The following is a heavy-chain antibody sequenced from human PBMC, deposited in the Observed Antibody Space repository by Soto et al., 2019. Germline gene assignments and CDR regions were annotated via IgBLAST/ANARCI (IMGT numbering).Heavy chain of an antibody. D-gene: IGHD6-13*01. J-gene: IGHJ6*02. Sequence: EVQLVESGGGLVQPGGSLRLSCAASGFTLSSYNMNWVRQAPGKGLEWVSYISGSSDTISYSDSVKGRFTISRDNAKNSLYLQMDSLRDEDTAVYYCARDHGGSTWFVGIYYYFGVDVWGQGTTVTVSS. CDR3: ARDHGGSTWFVGIYYYFGVDV. V-gene: IGHV3-48*02. CDR1: GFTLSSYN. CDR2: ISGSSDTI.